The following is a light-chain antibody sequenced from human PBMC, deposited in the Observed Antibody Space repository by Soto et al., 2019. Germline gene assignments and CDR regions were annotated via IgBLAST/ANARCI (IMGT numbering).Light chain of an antibody. CDR3: QQYNTYSRT. V-gene: IGKV1-5*01. J-gene: IGKJ1*01. Sequence: DTQMTQSPSTLSASVGDRVTITCRASQSISGWLAWYQQKPRKAPKLLIYDASSLESGGPSRFSGGGSGTEFTLTISSLQPDDSATYYCQQYNTYSRTFGQGTKVEIK. CDR1: QSISGW. CDR2: DAS.